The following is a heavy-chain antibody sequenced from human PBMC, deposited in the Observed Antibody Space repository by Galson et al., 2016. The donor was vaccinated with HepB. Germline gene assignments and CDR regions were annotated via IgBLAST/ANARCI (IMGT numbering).Heavy chain of an antibody. D-gene: IGHD4-23*01. V-gene: IGHV3-30*03. CDR3: ASDHGGNPGSDY. Sequence: SLRLSCAASGFSFSSYGMHWVRQPPGKGLEWVALVSSDETNKFYADSVKGRFTISRDNSKNMLYLQTRSLRTEDTALYYCASDHGGNPGSDYWGQGTLVTISS. CDR1: GFSFSSYG. J-gene: IGHJ4*02. CDR2: VSSDETNK.